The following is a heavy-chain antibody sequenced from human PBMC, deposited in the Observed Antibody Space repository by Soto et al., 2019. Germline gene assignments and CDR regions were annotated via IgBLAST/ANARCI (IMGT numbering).Heavy chain of an antibody. CDR2: ISYDSDTI. V-gene: IGHV3-48*02. D-gene: IGHD3-3*01. J-gene: IGHJ6*02. Sequence: GSMRLSCSRCGXTLGTYSINWVSQAAGKGLEWIEYISYDSDTIQYEDPVKGRFTLYRDNAKNSMYLQMNSLRDEDTAVYYCARLYCDYVWGQRTTGTVSS. CDR3: ARLYCDYV. CDR1: GXTLGTYS.